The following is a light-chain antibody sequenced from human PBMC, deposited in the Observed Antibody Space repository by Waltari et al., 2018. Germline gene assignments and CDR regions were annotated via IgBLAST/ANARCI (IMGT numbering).Light chain of an antibody. CDR1: QRVRSSY. V-gene: IGKV3-20*01. Sequence: EIVLTQSTGTLSLSPGERATLPCRASQRVRSSYLAWYQQKPGQAPRLLIYGASSRATGIPDRFSGSGSGTDFTLTISRLEPEDFAVYYCQQYGRSPGTFGGGTKVEI. J-gene: IGKJ4*01. CDR2: GAS. CDR3: QQYGRSPGT.